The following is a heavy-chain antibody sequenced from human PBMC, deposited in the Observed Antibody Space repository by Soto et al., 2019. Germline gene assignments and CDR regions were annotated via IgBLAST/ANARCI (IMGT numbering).Heavy chain of an antibody. D-gene: IGHD5-18*01. CDR3: ARDRAVDTAMVGAFDI. CDR1: GFTFSSYS. J-gene: IGHJ3*02. V-gene: IGHV3-21*01. Sequence: GGSLRLSCAASGFTFSSYSMNWVRQAPGKGLEWVSSISSSSSYIYYAASMKGRFTISRDNAKNSLYLQMNSLRAEDTAVYYCARDRAVDTAMVGAFDIWGQGTMVTVSS. CDR2: ISSSSSYI.